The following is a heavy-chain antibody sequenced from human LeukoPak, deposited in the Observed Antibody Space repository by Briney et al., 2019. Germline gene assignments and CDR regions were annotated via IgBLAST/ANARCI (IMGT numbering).Heavy chain of an antibody. D-gene: IGHD6-19*01. Sequence: PGGSLRLSCAASEFTFSSYAMNWVRQAPGKGLEWVSAMSGSGGSTYYADSVKGRFTISRDNSKNTLYLQMNSLRAEDTAVYYCARAGSGWYHYYYYMDVWGKGTTVTISS. CDR3: ARAGSGWYHYYYYMDV. CDR2: MSGSGGST. V-gene: IGHV3-23*01. CDR1: EFTFSSYA. J-gene: IGHJ6*03.